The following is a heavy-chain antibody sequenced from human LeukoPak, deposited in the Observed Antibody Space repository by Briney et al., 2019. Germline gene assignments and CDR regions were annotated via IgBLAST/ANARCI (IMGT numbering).Heavy chain of an antibody. CDR3: AKEYGYTYGEFDY. V-gene: IGHV3-72*01. J-gene: IGHJ4*02. CDR1: GFTFSDHY. CDR2: SRNKDQSYTT. D-gene: IGHD5-18*01. Sequence: GGSLRLSCAVSGFTFSDHYVDWVRQAPGKGLEWVGRSRNKDQSYTTEYAASVKGRFTLSRDDSKNSLYLQMNNLKTEDTAVYYCAKEYGYTYGEFDYWGQGTLVTVSS.